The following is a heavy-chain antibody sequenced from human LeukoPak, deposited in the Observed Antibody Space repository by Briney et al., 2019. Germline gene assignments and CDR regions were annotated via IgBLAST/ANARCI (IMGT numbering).Heavy chain of an antibody. V-gene: IGHV3-7*01. CDR2: IKQDGSEK. J-gene: IGHJ4*02. CDR1: GFTFSSYW. Sequence: GGSLRLSCAASGFTFSSYWMSWVRQAPGKGLEWVANIKQDGSEKYYVDSVKGRFTISGDNAKNSLYLQMNSLRAEDTAVYYCARDLDFWSGYYTGMFDYWGQGTLVTVSS. CDR3: ARDLDFWSGYYTGMFDY. D-gene: IGHD3-3*01.